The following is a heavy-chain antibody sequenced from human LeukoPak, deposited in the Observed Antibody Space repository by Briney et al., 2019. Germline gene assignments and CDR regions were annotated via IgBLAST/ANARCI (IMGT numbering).Heavy chain of an antibody. V-gene: IGHV3-23*01. CDR2: VDGGGGGT. D-gene: IGHD6-13*01. CDR3: AKQSAGSAAWYSLRYDF. J-gene: IGHJ4*02. Sequence: GGSLRLSCAASGFTLSSYAMTWVRQAPGRGLEWVSSVDGGGGGTYYADSVKGRFTISRDNSKDTLYLQMNGLRAEDTAVYFCAKQSAGSAAWYSLRYDFWGQGTLVTVSS. CDR1: GFTLSSYA.